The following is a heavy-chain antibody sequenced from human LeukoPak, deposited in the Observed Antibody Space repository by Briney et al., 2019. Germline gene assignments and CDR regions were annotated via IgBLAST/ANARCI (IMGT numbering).Heavy chain of an antibody. CDR2: INDVGNST. J-gene: IGHJ4*02. CDR1: GFTFSTYW. Sequence: GGSLRLSCAASGFTFSTYWMHWVRQAPGKGLVWVSRINDVGNSTTYADTVKGRFTISRDNAKNTLYPQMNSLRAEDTAVYYCARSFGGYDKWGQGTLVTVSS. D-gene: IGHD5-12*01. CDR3: ARSFGGYDK. V-gene: IGHV3-74*03.